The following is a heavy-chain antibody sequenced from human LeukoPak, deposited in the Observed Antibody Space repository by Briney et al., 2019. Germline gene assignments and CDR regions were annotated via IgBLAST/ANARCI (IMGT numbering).Heavy chain of an antibody. D-gene: IGHD3-9*01. CDR3: ARHYDILTGYSPFDY. J-gene: IGHJ4*02. CDR2: ILTGGTT. V-gene: IGHV4-4*07. Sequence: PSETLPLTCTVSGGSISGSYWSWIRQPAGKGLEWIGRILTGGTTHYNPSLKSRVTMSVDTSKNQFSLKLSSVTAADTAVYYCARHYDILTGYSPFDYWGQGTLVTVSS. CDR1: GGSISGSY.